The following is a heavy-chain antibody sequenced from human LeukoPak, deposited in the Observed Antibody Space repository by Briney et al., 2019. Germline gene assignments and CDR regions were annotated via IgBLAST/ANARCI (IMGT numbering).Heavy chain of an antibody. D-gene: IGHD4-23*01. CDR3: ARDRTMVVMAFDY. CDR2: ISSSSSYI. J-gene: IGHJ4*02. V-gene: IGHV3-21*01. CDR1: GFTFSGYS. Sequence: GGSLRLSCAASGFTFSGYSMNWVRQAPGKGLEWVSSISSSSSYIYYADSVKGRFTISRDNVKKSLYLQMNRLRAEDTAVYYCARDRTMVVMAFDYWGQGTLVTASA.